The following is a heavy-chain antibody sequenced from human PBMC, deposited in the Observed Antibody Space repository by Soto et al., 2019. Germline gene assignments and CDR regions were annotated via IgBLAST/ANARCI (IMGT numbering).Heavy chain of an antibody. D-gene: IGHD2-15*01. CDR1: GASFTGYY. CDR2: VSHSGTT. Sequence: QVRLQQWGAGLLKPSETLSLTCAVYGASFTGYYWTWLRQPPGKGLEWIGEVSHSGTTKYNPSLKGRVTISLDTSKSPFSLGLTSVTAADTAVYYCARYGGTAIWYFDIWGRGTSVSVSS. CDR3: ARYGGTAIWYFDI. J-gene: IGHJ2*01. V-gene: IGHV4-34*01.